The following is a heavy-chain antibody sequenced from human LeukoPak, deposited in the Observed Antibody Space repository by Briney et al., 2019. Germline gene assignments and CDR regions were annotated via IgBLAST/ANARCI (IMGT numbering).Heavy chain of an antibody. Sequence: SETLSLTCSVSGGSISSDVYYWTWIRQPAGKGLEFLGRIQTGGTTYYNPSLKSRVMMSLDTSRNQFSLTLTSMTAADTAMYYCASERNVPVTTGGYYIDHWGQGTRVIASS. CDR3: ASERNVPVTTGGYYIDH. CDR2: IQTGGTT. CDR1: GGSISSDVYY. J-gene: IGHJ4*02. V-gene: IGHV4-61*02. D-gene: IGHD4-17*01.